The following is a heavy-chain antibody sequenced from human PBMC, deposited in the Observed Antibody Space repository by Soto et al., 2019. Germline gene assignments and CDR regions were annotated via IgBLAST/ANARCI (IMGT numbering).Heavy chain of an antibody. V-gene: IGHV3-30-3*01. J-gene: IGHJ4*02. CDR3: ARDSDPWMGRDVITDDFDY. CDR1: GITFGSHA. Sequence: QVHLVESGGGVVQPGRSLRLSCAASGITFGSHAMHWVRQAPGKGLEWVAVISYDGSKEYYADSMKGRVTLSRDNSKNKVNLQMNSLRDEDTAVYYCARDSDPWMGRDVITDDFDYWGQGTLVTVSS. D-gene: IGHD3-10*01. CDR2: ISYDGSKE.